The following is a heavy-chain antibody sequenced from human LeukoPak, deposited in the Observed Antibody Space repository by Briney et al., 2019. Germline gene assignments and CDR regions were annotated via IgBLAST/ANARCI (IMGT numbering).Heavy chain of an antibody. Sequence: GGSLRLSCAASGFTFSSYWMSWVRQAPGKGVERVANINQDGSEKYYVDSVKGRFTISRDNAKNSLYLQMNSLRAEETAVYYCARDLNWETYWGQGTLVTVSS. V-gene: IGHV3-7*01. CDR1: GFTFSSYW. D-gene: IGHD1-1*01. CDR3: ARDLNWETY. CDR2: INQDGSEK. J-gene: IGHJ4*02.